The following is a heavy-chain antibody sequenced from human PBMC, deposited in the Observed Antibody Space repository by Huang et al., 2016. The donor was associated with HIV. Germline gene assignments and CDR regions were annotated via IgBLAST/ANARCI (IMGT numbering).Heavy chain of an antibody. CDR2: IYYTGDT. V-gene: IGHV4-39*01. D-gene: IGHD3-10*01. J-gene: IGHJ4*02. Sequence: QLQLQESGPGLVRPSETLSLICTVSGGSITDSNYYWGWISQPPGRGLEWIGSIYYTGDTYNNTSLKSRVTVAVDTSNNRFSLDIRSVSVADTAIYYCARHFGSWSGYFDSWGQGTLVPVSS. CDR3: ARHFGSWSGYFDS. CDR1: GGSITDSNYY.